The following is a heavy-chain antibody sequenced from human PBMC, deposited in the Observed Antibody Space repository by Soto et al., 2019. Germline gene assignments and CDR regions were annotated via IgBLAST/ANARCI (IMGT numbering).Heavy chain of an antibody. V-gene: IGHV1-8*01. CDR1: GYTFTIYD. CDR3: AREGSYSSSSPSDY. D-gene: IGHD6-6*01. J-gene: IGHJ4*02. CDR2: MNPNSGNT. Sequence: ASVKVSCKASGYTFTIYDINWVRQATGQGLEWMGWMNPNSGNTGYAQKFQGRVTMTRNTSISTAYMELSSLRSEDTAVYYCAREGSYSSSSPSDYWGQGTLVTVSS.